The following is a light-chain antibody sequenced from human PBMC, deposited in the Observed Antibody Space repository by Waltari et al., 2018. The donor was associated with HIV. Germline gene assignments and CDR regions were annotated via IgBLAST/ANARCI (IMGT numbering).Light chain of an antibody. CDR2: GNS. CDR1: RSNIGAGYD. CDR3: QSYDSSLSGSV. J-gene: IGLJ2*01. Sequence: QSVLTQPPSVSGAPGQRVTISCTGSRSNIGAGYDVHGYQQLPGTAPKLLIYGNSKRPSGVPDRFSGSKSGTSASLAITGLQAEDEADYYCQSYDSSLSGSVFGGGTKLTVL. V-gene: IGLV1-40*01.